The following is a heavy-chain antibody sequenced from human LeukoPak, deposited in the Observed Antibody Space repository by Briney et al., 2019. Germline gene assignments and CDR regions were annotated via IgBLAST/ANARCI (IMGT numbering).Heavy chain of an antibody. CDR3: ARDHEEDWLAEEYYYYMDV. CDR2: ISAYNGNT. Sequence: ASVKVSCKASGYTFTDYYMHWVRQAPGQGLEWMGWISAYNGNTNYAQKLQGRVTMTTDTSTSTAYMELRSLRSDDTAVYYCARDHEEDWLAEEYYYYMDVWGRGTTVTISS. V-gene: IGHV1-18*04. CDR1: GYTFTDYY. D-gene: IGHD3/OR15-3a*01. J-gene: IGHJ6*03.